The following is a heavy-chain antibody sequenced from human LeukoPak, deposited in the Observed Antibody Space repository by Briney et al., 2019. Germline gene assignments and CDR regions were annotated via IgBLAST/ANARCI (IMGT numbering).Heavy chain of an antibody. CDR2: IDSTGFST. Sequence: GGSLRLSCAASGFSFSSSPMAWVRQAPGKGLEWVSIIDSTGFSTRDADSVKGRFSISRDNSKNTLFLQMHSLRAEDTALYYCAKADYSNYRFILFQYWGQGALVTVSS. CDR1: GFSFSSSP. D-gene: IGHD4-11*01. V-gene: IGHV3-23*01. J-gene: IGHJ4*02. CDR3: AKADYSNYRFILFQY.